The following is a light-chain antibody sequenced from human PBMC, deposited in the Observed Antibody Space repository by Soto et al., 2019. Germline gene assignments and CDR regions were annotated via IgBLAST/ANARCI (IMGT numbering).Light chain of an antibody. CDR1: SSNIGNNY. CDR2: DNN. Sequence: SVLTQPPSVSAAPGQKVTISCSGSSSNIGNNYVSWYQQLPGTAPKLLIYDNNKRPSGIPDRFSGSKSGTSATLGITGLQTGDEDDYYCGTWDSSLSARFVVFGGGTKLTVL. V-gene: IGLV1-51*01. J-gene: IGLJ2*01. CDR3: GTWDSSLSARFVV.